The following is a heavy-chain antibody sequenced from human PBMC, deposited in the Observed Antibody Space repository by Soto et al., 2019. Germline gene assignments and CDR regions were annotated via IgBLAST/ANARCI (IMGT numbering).Heavy chain of an antibody. D-gene: IGHD5-12*01. CDR2: IFYTGST. V-gene: IGHV4-61*01. CDR3: ARARDGYNFLYEPT. Sequence: SETLSLTCTVSGGSVSSGSYYWSWIRQTPGKGLEWIGYIFYTGSTNSNPSLKSRLSISVDTSKNQFSLKLSSVTAADTAVYYCARARDGYNFLYEPTWGQGTLVTVSS. J-gene: IGHJ4*02. CDR1: GGSVSSGSYY.